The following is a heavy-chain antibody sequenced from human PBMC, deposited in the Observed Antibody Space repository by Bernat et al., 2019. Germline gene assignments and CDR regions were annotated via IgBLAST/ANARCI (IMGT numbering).Heavy chain of an antibody. CDR2: IYSGGST. D-gene: IGHD3-22*01. J-gene: IGHJ4*02. CDR1: GFTVSSNH. V-gene: IGHV3-53*01. CDR3: AAGTYYYDSSGFSEPSLDY. Sequence: EVQLVESGGGLIQPGGSLRLSCAASGFTVSSNHMSWVRQAPGKGLEWVSVIYSGGSTYYADSVKGRFTISRDNSKNPLYLQMNSLRAEDTAVYYCAAGTYYYDSSGFSEPSLDYWGQGTLVTVSS.